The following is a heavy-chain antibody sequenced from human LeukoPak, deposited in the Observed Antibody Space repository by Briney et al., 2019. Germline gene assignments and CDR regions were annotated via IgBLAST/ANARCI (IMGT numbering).Heavy chain of an antibody. D-gene: IGHD2-8*01. CDR1: GFTLSDYS. CDR2: ISSSSSAI. J-gene: IGHJ4*02. CDR3: ARALLGVQCYFDY. Sequence: GGSLRLSCVVSGFTLSDYSMNWVRQAPGKGLEWVSFISSSSSAIFYADSVKGRFTISRDNAKNSLYLQMNSLRDEDTAVYYCARALLGVQCYFDYWGQGTLVTVSS. V-gene: IGHV3-48*02.